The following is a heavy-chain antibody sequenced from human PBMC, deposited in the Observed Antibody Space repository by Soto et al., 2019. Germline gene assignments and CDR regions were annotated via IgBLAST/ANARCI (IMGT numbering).Heavy chain of an antibody. J-gene: IGHJ5*02. CDR2: IYYSGST. CDR1: GGSISSSSYY. D-gene: IGHD3-3*01. Sequence: SATLSLTCTVSGGSISSSSYYWGWIRQPPGKGLEWIGSIYYSGSTYYNPSLKSRVTISVDTSKNQFSLKLSSVTAADTAVYYCARHAFTIFGVVIIIGWFDPWGQGTLVTVSS. V-gene: IGHV4-39*01. CDR3: ARHAFTIFGVVIIIGWFDP.